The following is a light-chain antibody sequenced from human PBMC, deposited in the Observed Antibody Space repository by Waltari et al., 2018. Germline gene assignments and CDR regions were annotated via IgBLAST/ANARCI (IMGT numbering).Light chain of an antibody. J-gene: IGKJ1*01. CDR1: QSVGRT. V-gene: IGKV3-20*01. CDR3: QKYGTLPAT. CDR2: DAS. Sequence: EIVLTQSPGSLSLYPGESATLSCRASQSVGRTLAWYQQKPGQAPRLLLYDASSRATGIPDRFSGSGSETDFSLTISRLEPEDFAVYYCQKYGTLPATFGQGTKVEIK.